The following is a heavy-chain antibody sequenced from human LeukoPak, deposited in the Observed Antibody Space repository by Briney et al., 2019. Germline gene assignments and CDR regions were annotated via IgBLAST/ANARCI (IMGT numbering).Heavy chain of an antibody. V-gene: IGHV3-33*01. CDR2: IWYDGSNK. J-gene: IGHJ6*02. CDR1: GFTFRSYG. D-gene: IGHD1-26*01. CDR3: ARVRSGSSAGNYGMDV. Sequence: GGSLRLSCAASGFTFRSYGMHWVRQAPGKGLEWVAVIWYDGSNKYYADSVKGRFTISRDNAKNTLYLQMNSLRVEDTAVYYCARVRSGSSAGNYGMDVWGQGTTVTVSS.